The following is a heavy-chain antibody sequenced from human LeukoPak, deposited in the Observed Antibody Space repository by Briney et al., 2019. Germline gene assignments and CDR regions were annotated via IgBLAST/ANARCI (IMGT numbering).Heavy chain of an antibody. CDR3: ASAGGRSWFDP. V-gene: IGHV1-2*02. CDR2: INPNSGGT. Sequence: GASVKVSCKASGDSFNDKYLHWVRQAPGQGLEWMGSINPNSGGTNYAQKFQGRVTMTTDTSMSTAYMELSRLTSDDTAVYYCASAGGRSWFDPRGQGTLVTVSS. CDR1: GDSFNDKY. J-gene: IGHJ5*02.